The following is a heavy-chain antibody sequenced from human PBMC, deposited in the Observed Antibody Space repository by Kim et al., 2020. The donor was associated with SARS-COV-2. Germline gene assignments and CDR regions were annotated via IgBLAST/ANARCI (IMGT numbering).Heavy chain of an antibody. CDR3: ARDLPQYGSGAKNYYYYGMDV. CDR1: GFTFSSYA. CDR2: ISYDGSNK. D-gene: IGHD3-10*01. Sequence: GGSLRLSCAASGFTFSSYAMHWVRQAPGKGLEWVAVISYDGSNKYYADSVKGRFTISRDNSKNTLYLQMNSLRAEDTAVYYCARDLPQYGSGAKNYYYYGMDVWGQGTTVTVSS. V-gene: IGHV3-30*04. J-gene: IGHJ6*02.